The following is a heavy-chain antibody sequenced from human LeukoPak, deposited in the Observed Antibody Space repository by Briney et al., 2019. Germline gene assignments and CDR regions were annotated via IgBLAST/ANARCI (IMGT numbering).Heavy chain of an antibody. CDR1: GFTFSSYS. J-gene: IGHJ4*02. V-gene: IGHV3-33*08. Sequence: GGSLRLSCAASGFTFSSYSMNWVRQAPGKGLEWVAVIWYDGSNKYYADSVKGRFTISRDNSKNTLYLQMNSLRAEDTAVYYCAREGASSSYIDYWGQGTLVTVSS. CDR3: AREGASSSYIDY. D-gene: IGHD6-13*01. CDR2: IWYDGSNK.